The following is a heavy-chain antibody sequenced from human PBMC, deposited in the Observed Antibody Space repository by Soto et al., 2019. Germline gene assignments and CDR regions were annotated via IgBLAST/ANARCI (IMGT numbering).Heavy chain of an antibody. J-gene: IGHJ5*02. D-gene: IGHD3-3*01. V-gene: IGHV1-69*01. CDR1: GGTFSSYA. CDR2: IIPIFGTA. Sequence: HVQLVQSGAEVKKPGSSVKVSCKASGGTFSSYAISWVRQAPGQGLEWMGGIIPIFGTANYAQKFQGRVTITADESTSTAYMELSSLRSEDTAVYYCARARTPYDFWSGENWFDPWGQGTLVTVSS. CDR3: ARARTPYDFWSGENWFDP.